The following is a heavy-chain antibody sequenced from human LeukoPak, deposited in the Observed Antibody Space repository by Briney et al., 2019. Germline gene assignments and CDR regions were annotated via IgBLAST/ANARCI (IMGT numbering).Heavy chain of an antibody. V-gene: IGHV1-69*04. Sequence: ASVKVSCKASGGTFGSYAISWVRQAPGQGLEWMGRIIPILGIANYAQKFQGRVTITADKSTSTAYMELSSLRSEDTAVYYCARDKGSYSFPFDYWGQGTLVTVSS. J-gene: IGHJ4*02. CDR2: IIPILGIA. CDR1: GGTFGSYA. CDR3: ARDKGSYSFPFDY. D-gene: IGHD3-10*01.